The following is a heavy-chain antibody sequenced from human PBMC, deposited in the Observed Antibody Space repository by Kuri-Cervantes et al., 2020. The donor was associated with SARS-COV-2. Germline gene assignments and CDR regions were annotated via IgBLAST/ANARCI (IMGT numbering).Heavy chain of an antibody. CDR2: ISGSGGST. CDR1: GFTFSSYA. J-gene: IGHJ4*02. Sequence: GESLKISCAASGFTFSSYAMRWVRQAPGKGLEWVSAISGSGGSTYYADSVKGRFTTSRDNSKNTLYLQMNSLRAEDTAVYYCAKHYCSSTSCSYYFGYWGQGTLVTVSS. D-gene: IGHD2-2*01. CDR3: AKHYCSSTSCSYYFGY. V-gene: IGHV3-23*01.